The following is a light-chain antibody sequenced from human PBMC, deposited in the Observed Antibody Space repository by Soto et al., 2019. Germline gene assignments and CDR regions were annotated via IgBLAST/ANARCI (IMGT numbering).Light chain of an antibody. J-gene: IGKJ1*01. CDR2: GAS. CDR1: QSISSY. CDR3: HQVNDWPRGT. V-gene: IGKV3-15*01. Sequence: EIVMTQSPATLSVSPGERATLSCRASQSISSYLAWYQQKPGQAPRLLIYGASTRATDIPARFSGGGSGTEFTLTINSLQSEDVAVYYCHQVNDWPRGTFVQGNKVEVK.